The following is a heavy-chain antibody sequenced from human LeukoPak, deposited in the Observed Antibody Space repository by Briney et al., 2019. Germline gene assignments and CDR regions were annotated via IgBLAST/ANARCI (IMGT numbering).Heavy chain of an antibody. CDR1: GFTFSSYA. D-gene: IGHD3-22*01. CDR3: AKDLNRGVIVVVIKVGVAFDI. Sequence: GRSLRLSCAASGFTFSSYAMSWVRQAPGKGLEWVSAISGSGGSTYYADSVKGRFTISRDNSKNTLYLQMNSLRAEDTAVYYCAKDLNRGVIVVVIKVGVAFDIWGQGTMVTVSS. J-gene: IGHJ3*02. V-gene: IGHV3-23*01. CDR2: ISGSGGST.